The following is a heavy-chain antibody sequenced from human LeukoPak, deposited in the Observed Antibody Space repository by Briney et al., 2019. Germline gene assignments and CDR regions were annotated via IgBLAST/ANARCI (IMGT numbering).Heavy chain of an antibody. Sequence: GGSLRLSCAASGFTFSSYAMSWVRQAPGKGLEWVSAISGSGGSTYYADSVKGRFTISRDNSKNTLFLQMNSLRAEDTAVYYCAKATPPHYDFWSGHICYFDYWGQGTLVTVSS. CDR1: GFTFSSYA. J-gene: IGHJ4*02. D-gene: IGHD3-3*01. CDR3: AKATPPHYDFWSGHICYFDY. V-gene: IGHV3-23*01. CDR2: ISGSGGST.